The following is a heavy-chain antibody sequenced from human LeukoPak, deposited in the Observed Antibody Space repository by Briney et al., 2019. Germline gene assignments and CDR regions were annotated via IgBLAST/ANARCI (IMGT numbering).Heavy chain of an antibody. CDR1: GGSISSGDYY. J-gene: IGHJ4*02. V-gene: IGHV4-31*02. D-gene: IGHD5-18*01. CDR3: ARAPRDTNSWYYFDY. CDR2: IYYSGDT. Sequence: KPSGTLSLTCTVSGGSISSGDYYWSWIRQHPGKGLEWIGYIYYSGDTYYNPSLKSRVTISVDTPKNQFSLKLSSVTAADTAVYYCARAPRDTNSWYYFDYWGQGTLVSVSS.